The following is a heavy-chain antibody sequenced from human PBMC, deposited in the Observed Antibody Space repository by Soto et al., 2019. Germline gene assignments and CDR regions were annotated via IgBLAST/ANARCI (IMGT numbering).Heavy chain of an antibody. V-gene: IGHV3-23*01. Sequence: GGSLRLSCAASGFTFTSYAMSWVRQAPGKRLEWVSTISGSAIYTYYADSVKGRFTISRDNSKNTVYLQMNSLRVDDTAVYYCGKDLQTTASYFHSGMDVWGQGTTVTVSS. CDR1: GFTFTSYA. CDR2: ISGSAIYT. J-gene: IGHJ6*02. CDR3: GKDLQTTASYFHSGMDV.